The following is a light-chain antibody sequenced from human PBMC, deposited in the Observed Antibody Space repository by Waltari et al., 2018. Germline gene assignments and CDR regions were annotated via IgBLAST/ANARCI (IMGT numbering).Light chain of an antibody. Sequence: QLVLTQSPSASASLGASAKFTRTLTRGHPNYPVSWHPQLPGKGPRFLMKINSDGSHNKGDGIPERFSGSSSGAERFLTISSLQSEDEADYYCQAWGTGIVFGGGTKLTVL. CDR1: RGHPNYP. CDR3: QAWGTGIV. CDR2: INSDGSH. V-gene: IGLV4-69*01. J-gene: IGLJ3*02.